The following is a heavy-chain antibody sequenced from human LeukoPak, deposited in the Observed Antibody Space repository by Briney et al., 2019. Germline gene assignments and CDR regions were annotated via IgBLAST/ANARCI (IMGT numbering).Heavy chain of an antibody. J-gene: IGHJ5*02. CDR3: ARLGGSYYGWFDP. Sequence: GASVKVSCKASGYTFTSYWIGWVRQMPGKGLEWMGIIYPGDSDTRYSPSFQGQVTISADKSISTAYLQWSSLKASDTAMYYCARLGGSYYGWFDPWGQGTLVTVSS. CDR2: IYPGDSDT. D-gene: IGHD1-26*01. V-gene: IGHV5-51*01. CDR1: GYTFTSYW.